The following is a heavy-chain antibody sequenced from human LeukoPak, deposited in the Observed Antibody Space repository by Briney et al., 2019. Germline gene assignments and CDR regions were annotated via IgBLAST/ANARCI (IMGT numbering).Heavy chain of an antibody. CDR2: INSDGNNT. V-gene: IGHV3-74*03. CDR3: ARDSAMGGYYSYYLDV. D-gene: IGHD5-18*01. CDR1: GFTFSSYW. Sequence: GGSLRLSCAASGFTFSSYWMHWVRQAPGKGLVWVSRINSDGNNTTYVDSVKDRFTISRDNAKNSLYLQMNSLRAEDTAVYYCARDSAMGGYYSYYLDVWGKGTTVTVSS. J-gene: IGHJ6*03.